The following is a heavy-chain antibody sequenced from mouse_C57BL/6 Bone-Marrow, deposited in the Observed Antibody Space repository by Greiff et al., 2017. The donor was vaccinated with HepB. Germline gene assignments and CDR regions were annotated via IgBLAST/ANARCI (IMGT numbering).Heavy chain of an antibody. CDR1: GYAFSSYW. CDR3: FNWDPLQFAY. V-gene: IGHV1-80*01. D-gene: IGHD4-1*01. J-gene: IGHJ3*01. Sequence: VKLMESGAELVKPGASVKISCKASGYAFSSYWMNWVKQRPGKGLEWIGQIYPGDGDTNYNGKFKGKATLTADKSSSTAYMQLSSLTSEDSAVYFCFNWDPLQFAYWGQGTLVTVSA. CDR2: IYPGDGDT.